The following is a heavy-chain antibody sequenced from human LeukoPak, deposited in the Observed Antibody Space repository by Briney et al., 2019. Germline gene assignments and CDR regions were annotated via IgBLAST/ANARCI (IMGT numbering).Heavy chain of an antibody. CDR3: ARGMGATTWFDP. Sequence: SETLSLTCTVSGGPISSSSYYGGWICQPPGKGLEWIGSIYYSGSTYYNPSLKSRVTISVDTSKNQFSLKLSSVTAADTAVYYCARGMGATTWFDPWGQGTLVTVSS. D-gene: IGHD1-26*01. J-gene: IGHJ5*02. CDR1: GGPISSSSYY. CDR2: IYYSGST. V-gene: IGHV4-39*07.